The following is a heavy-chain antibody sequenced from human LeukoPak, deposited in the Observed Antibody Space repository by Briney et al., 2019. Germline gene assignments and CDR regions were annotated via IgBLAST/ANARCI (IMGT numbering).Heavy chain of an antibody. CDR3: TRDGSGFYHYYYMDV. Sequence: GGSLRLSCAASGFTFTDYSMNWVRQAPGKGLEWGSSISTVSTYKRYEDSAKGRFTISRDNSKNLLYLQMSSLSAEDTAVYYCTRDGSGFYHYYYMDVWGKGTTVTVSS. CDR1: GFTFTDYS. V-gene: IGHV3-21*01. CDR2: ISTVSTYK. D-gene: IGHD6-25*01. J-gene: IGHJ6*03.